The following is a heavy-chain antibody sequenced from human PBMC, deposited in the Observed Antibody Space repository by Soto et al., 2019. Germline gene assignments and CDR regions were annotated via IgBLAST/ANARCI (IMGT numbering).Heavy chain of an antibody. V-gene: IGHV4-4*02. Sequence: QVQLQESGPGLVKPSGTLSLTCSLSGGSISSSNWWSWVRQPPGKGLEWIGEIFHSGNTHYNPSLKSRVNMSVDKSKNQFSLILNSVTAADTAVYYCARYPGTTVGGVIWGQGTMVTVSS. CDR2: IFHSGNT. J-gene: IGHJ3*02. CDR3: ARYPGTTVGGVI. D-gene: IGHD3-16*01. CDR1: GGSISSSNW.